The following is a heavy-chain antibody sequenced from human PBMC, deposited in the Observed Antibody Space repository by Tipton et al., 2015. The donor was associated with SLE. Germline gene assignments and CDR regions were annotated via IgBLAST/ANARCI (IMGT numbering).Heavy chain of an antibody. V-gene: IGHV1-18*04. CDR3: ARHPVAGYTYYMDV. CDR1: GYTFTSSY. J-gene: IGHJ6*03. Sequence: QSGAEVRKPGASVKVSCKASGYTFTSSYIHWVRQAPGQGLEWMGWINPYNDNTDYVELLQGRVTMTTDTSTGTAYMELTSLNSDDTAIYYCARHPVAGYTYYMDVWGTGTTVTVSS. CDR2: INPYNDNT. D-gene: IGHD5-24*01.